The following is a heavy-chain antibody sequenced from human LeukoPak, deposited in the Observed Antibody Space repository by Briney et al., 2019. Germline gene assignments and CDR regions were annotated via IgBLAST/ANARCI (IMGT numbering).Heavy chain of an antibody. CDR3: ARDRIVASSSWYAFTYYMDV. V-gene: IGHV3-30*01. Sequence: HPGGSLRLSCAASGFTFSSYAMHWVRQAPGKGLEWVAVISYDGSNKYYADSVKGRFTISRDNSKNTLYLQMNSLRAEDSAVYYCARDRIVASSSWYAFTYYMDVWCKGTRVTVSS. CDR1: GFTFSSYA. CDR2: ISYDGSNK. J-gene: IGHJ6*03. D-gene: IGHD6-13*01.